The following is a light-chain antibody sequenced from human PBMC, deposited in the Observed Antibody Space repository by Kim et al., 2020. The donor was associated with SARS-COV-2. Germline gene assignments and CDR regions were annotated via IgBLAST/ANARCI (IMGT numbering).Light chain of an antibody. CDR3: QAWDSSTAHV. CDR1: KLGDKY. V-gene: IGLV3-1*01. Sequence: VSPGQTASITCSGDKLGDKYACWYQQKPSQSPVLVIYQDSKRPSGIPERFSGSNSGNTATLTISGTQAMDEADYYCQAWDSSTAHVFGTGTKVTVL. J-gene: IGLJ1*01. CDR2: QDS.